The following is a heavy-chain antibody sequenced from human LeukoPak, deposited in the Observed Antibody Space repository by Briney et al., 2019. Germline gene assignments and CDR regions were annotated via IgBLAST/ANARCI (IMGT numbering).Heavy chain of an antibody. CDR3: ARAVYCGGGGCFWYFDL. D-gene: IGHD2-15*01. CDR2: ISSSSRFI. V-gene: IGHV3-21*01. Sequence: GGSLRLSCAASGFTFSSYSMNWVRQAPGKGLEWVSLISSSSRFIYYGDSVKGRFTISRDNAKKSLYLQMNSLRAEDTAVYYCARAVYCGGGGCFWYFDLWGRGTLVTVSS. J-gene: IGHJ2*01. CDR1: GFTFSSYS.